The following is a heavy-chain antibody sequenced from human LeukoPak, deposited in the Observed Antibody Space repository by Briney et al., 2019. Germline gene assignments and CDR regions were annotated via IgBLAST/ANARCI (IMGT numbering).Heavy chain of an antibody. V-gene: IGHV1-2*02. D-gene: IGHD6-13*01. Sequence: ASVKVSCKASGYTFTGYYMHWVRQAPGQGLEWMGWINPNGGGTNYAQKFQGRVTMTRDTSISTAYMELSRLRSDDTAVYYCARVSRLSAAGTMNAFDIWGQGTMVTVSS. CDR2: INPNGGGT. CDR1: GYTFTGYY. CDR3: ARVSRLSAAGTMNAFDI. J-gene: IGHJ3*02.